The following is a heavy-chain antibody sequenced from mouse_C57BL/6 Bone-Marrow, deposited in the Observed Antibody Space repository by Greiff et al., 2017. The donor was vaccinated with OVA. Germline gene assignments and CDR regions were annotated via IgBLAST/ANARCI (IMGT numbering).Heavy chain of an antibody. V-gene: IGHV10-1*01. CDR2: IRSKSNNYAT. J-gene: IGHJ1*03. Sequence: DVMLVESGGGLVQPKGSLKLSCAASGFSFNTYAMNWVRQAPGKGLEWVARIRSKSNNYATYYADSVKDRFTISRDDSESMLYLQMNNLKTEDTAMYYCVRHRGYSNLWYFDVWGTGTTVTVSS. D-gene: IGHD2-5*01. CDR3: VRHRGYSNLWYFDV. CDR1: GFSFNTYA.